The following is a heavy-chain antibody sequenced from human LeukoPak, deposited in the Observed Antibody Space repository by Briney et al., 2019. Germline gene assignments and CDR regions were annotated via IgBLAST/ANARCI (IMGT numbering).Heavy chain of an antibody. CDR1: GYTFTSYG. Sequence: ASVKVSCKASGYTFTSYGISWVRQAPGQGLEWMGWISAYNGNTNYAQKLQGRVTMTTDTSTSTAYMELRSLRSDDTAVYYYARVYGSGSYYPPTMDVWGKGTTVTISS. CDR2: ISAYNGNT. D-gene: IGHD3-10*01. CDR3: ARVYGSGSYYPPTMDV. V-gene: IGHV1-18*01. J-gene: IGHJ6*03.